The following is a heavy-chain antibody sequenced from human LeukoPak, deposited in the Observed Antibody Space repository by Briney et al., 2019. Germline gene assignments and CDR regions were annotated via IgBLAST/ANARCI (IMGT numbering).Heavy chain of an antibody. D-gene: IGHD4-17*01. CDR1: GGSISSYY. CDR2: IYYSGST. CDR3: ARDRGLGYGEMDYFDY. V-gene: IGHV4-59*01. Sequence: SETLSLTCTVSGGSISSYYWSWIRPPPGKGLEWIGYIYYSGSTNYNPSLKSRVTISVDTSKNQFSLKLSSVTAADTAVYYCARDRGLGYGEMDYFDYWGQGTLVTVSS. J-gene: IGHJ4*02.